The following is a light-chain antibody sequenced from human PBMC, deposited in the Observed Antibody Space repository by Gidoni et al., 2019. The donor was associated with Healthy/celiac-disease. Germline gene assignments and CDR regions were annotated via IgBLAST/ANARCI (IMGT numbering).Light chain of an antibody. Sequence: DIQMTQSPSSLSASVGDRVTLTCRASQSISSYLNWYQQKPGKAPKLLIYAASSLQSGVPSRCSGSGSGTDFTLTISSLQPEDFATYYCQQSYSTPYTFGQGTKLEIK. V-gene: IGKV1-39*01. CDR2: AAS. CDR1: QSISSY. CDR3: QQSYSTPYT. J-gene: IGKJ2*01.